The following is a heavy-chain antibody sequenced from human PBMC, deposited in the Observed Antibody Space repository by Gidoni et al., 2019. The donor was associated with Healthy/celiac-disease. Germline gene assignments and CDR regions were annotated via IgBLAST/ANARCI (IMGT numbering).Heavy chain of an antibody. V-gene: IGHV4-34*01. Sequence: QVQLQQWGAGLLKPSETLSLTCAVYGGSFSGYYWSWIRQPPGKGLEWIGEINHSGSTNYNPSLKSRVTISVDTSKNQFSLKLSSVTAADTAVYYCARALNYHRGSRGLFFDYWGQGTLVTVSS. CDR3: ARALNYHRGSRGLFFDY. J-gene: IGHJ4*02. D-gene: IGHD3-16*01. CDR1: GGSFSGYY. CDR2: INHSGST.